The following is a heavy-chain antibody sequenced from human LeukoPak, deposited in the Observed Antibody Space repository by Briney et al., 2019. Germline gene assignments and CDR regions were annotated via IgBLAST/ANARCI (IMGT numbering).Heavy chain of an antibody. CDR1: GGTFSSYA. Sequence: ASVKVSCKASGGTFSSYAISWVRQAPGQGLEWMGGIIPIFGTANYAQKFQGRVTITADKSTSTAYMELSSLRSEDTAVYYCARGDYDILTGYYSFDYWGQGTLVTVSS. CDR2: IIPIFGTA. CDR3: ARGDYDILTGYYSFDY. J-gene: IGHJ4*02. D-gene: IGHD3-9*01. V-gene: IGHV1-69*06.